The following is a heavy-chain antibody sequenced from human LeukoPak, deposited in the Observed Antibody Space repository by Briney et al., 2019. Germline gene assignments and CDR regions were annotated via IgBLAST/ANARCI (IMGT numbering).Heavy chain of an antibody. D-gene: IGHD6-19*01. V-gene: IGHV1-46*01. J-gene: IGHJ4*02. CDR3: ARGLEQWLVLGTFDY. Sequence: ASVKVSCKASGYTFTSYYMHWVRQAPGQGLEWMGIINPSGGNTSYAQKFQGRVTMTRDTSTSTVYMELSSLRSEDTAVYYCARGLEQWLVLGTFDYWGQGTLVTVSS. CDR2: INPSGGNT. CDR1: GYTFTSYY.